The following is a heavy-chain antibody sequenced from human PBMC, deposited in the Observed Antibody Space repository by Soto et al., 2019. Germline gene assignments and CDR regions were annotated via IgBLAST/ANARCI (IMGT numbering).Heavy chain of an antibody. CDR3: ARVRSSSLYGLYGLDV. Sequence: QVKLQEWGPGLVKPSGTLSLTCAVSGDSINGSNWWSWVRQTPEKGLEWIGEVYHRGSSNYSPSLQSRVTISVDKSKNQFSLKMTSVTAADAAIYYCARVRSSSLYGLYGLDVWGKGTTVTVSS. CDR2: VYHRGSS. V-gene: IGHV4-4*02. J-gene: IGHJ6*04. D-gene: IGHD3-16*01. CDR1: GDSINGSNW.